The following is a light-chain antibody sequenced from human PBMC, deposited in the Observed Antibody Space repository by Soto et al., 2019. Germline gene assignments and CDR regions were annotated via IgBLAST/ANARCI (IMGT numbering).Light chain of an antibody. CDR3: QQYGSSPYT. J-gene: IGKJ2*01. V-gene: IGKV3-20*01. Sequence: EIVLTQSPGTLSLSPGERVILSCRASQSVSSSYVAWYQQKPGQAPRLLINGASSRATGIPDRFSGSGSRTDFTLTISRLEPEDFAVYYCQQYGSSPYTFRQGTKLEIK. CDR2: GAS. CDR1: QSVSSSY.